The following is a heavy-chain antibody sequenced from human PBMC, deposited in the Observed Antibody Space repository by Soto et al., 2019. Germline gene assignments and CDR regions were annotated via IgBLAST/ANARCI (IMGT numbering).Heavy chain of an antibody. CDR2: IYYSGST. J-gene: IGHJ4*02. CDR3: AKDPEYRTSSLRDYFEY. V-gene: IGHV4-39*02. D-gene: IGHD6-6*01. CDR1: GDSITSTDYY. Sequence: KASETLSLTCTATGDSITSTDYYWGWIRQPPGKGLEWVASIYYSGSTYHNPSLKSRVTISVDTSKNQFSLKVTSVTAADTAMYYCAKDPEYRTSSLRDYFEYWGQGTPVTVSS.